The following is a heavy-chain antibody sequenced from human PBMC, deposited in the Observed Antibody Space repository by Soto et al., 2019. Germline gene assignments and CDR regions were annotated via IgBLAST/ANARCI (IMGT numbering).Heavy chain of an antibody. V-gene: IGHV4-34*01. J-gene: IGHJ6*02. Sequence: PWASLCLTCAVYGGSFSGYDWSWIRQPPGKGLEWIGQINHIESTNYNPSLKSRVTISVDTSRNRFSLNLTYVTAADTAVYHCARGPYAMDVWGHGTTVTVSS. D-gene: IGHD2-2*01. CDR3: ARGPYAMDV. CDR1: GGSFSGYD. CDR2: INHIEST.